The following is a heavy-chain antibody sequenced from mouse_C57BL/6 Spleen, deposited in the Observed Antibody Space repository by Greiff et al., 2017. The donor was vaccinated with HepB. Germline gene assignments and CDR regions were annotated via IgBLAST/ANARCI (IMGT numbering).Heavy chain of an antibody. D-gene: IGHD1-1*01. CDR3: TRGIYYYGSSYAYFDY. V-gene: IGHV5-9-1*02. Sequence: DVKLVESGEGLVKPGGSLKLSCAASGFTFSSYAMSWVRQTPEKRLEWDAYISSGGDYIYYADTVKGRFTISRDNARNTLYLQMSSLKSEDTAMYYCTRGIYYYGSSYAYFDYWGQGTTLTVSS. CDR2: ISSGGDYI. CDR1: GFTFSSYA. J-gene: IGHJ2*01.